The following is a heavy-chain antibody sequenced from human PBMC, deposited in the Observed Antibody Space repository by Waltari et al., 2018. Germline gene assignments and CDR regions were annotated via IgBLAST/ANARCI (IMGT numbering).Heavy chain of an antibody. Sequence: QVQLQESGPGLVQPSQTLSLTCTVSGGSISSGDYYWSWIRQPPGKGLEWIGYIYYSGSTYYNPSLKSRVTISVDTSKNQFSLKLSSVTAADTAVYYCAREAGIAAAGTYYWGQGTLVTVSS. CDR3: AREAGIAAAGTYY. CDR2: IYYSGST. CDR1: GGSISSGDYY. J-gene: IGHJ4*02. D-gene: IGHD6-13*01. V-gene: IGHV4-30-4*08.